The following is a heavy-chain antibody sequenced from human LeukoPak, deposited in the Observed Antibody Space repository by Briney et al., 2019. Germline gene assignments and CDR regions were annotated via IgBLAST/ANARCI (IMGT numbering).Heavy chain of an antibody. D-gene: IGHD3-10*02. CDR3: AKDIAMSADYYFDI. CDR1: GFTVSSNY. Sequence: PGGSPRLSCAASGFTVSSNYMSWVRQAPGKGLEWVSVIYSCGSTYYADSVKGRFTISRDNSKNTLYLQMNSLRAEDTAVFYCAKDIAMSADYYFDIWGQGTLVTVSS. CDR2: IYSCGST. V-gene: IGHV3-66*03. J-gene: IGHJ4*02.